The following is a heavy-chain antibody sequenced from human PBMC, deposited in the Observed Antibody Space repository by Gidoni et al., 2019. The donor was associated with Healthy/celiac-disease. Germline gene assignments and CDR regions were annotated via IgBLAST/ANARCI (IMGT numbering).Heavy chain of an antibody. J-gene: IGHJ5*02. CDR2: IYSGGST. V-gene: IGHV3-66*01. CDR1: GFTVSSNY. Sequence: EVQPVESGGGLVQPGGSLRLSCAASGFTVSSNYMSGVRQAPGKGLEWVSVIYSGGSTYYADSVKGRFTISRDNSKNTLYLQMNSLRAEDTAVYYCARDPPRYSNYAINWFDPWGQGTLVTVSS. CDR3: ARDPPRYSNYAINWFDP. D-gene: IGHD4-4*01.